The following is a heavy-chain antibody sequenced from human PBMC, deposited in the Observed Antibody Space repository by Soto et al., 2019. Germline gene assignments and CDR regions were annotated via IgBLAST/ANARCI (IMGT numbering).Heavy chain of an antibody. CDR3: ARDGGRHSGGMDY. CDR1: GGTFSSYS. V-gene: IGHV1-69*01. J-gene: IGHJ4*02. Sequence: QVQLVQSGAEVKKPGSSVKVSCKASGGTFSSYSINWVRQAPGQGLEWMGETIPIFGTAHYAQKFQGRVTITADESTSTAYMELSSLRSEDTAVYYCARDGGRHSGGMDYWGQGTLVTVSS. D-gene: IGHD1-26*01. CDR2: TIPIFGTA.